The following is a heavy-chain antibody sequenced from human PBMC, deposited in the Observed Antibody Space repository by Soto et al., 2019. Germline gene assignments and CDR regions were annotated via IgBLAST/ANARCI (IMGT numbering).Heavy chain of an antibody. CDR2: IYYSGRT. CDR3: ARGYCSRTIWYIWDNWFDP. Sequence: SETLSLTCTVSGGSINNYYWSWIRQPPGKGLEWIGYIYYSGRTNYNPSLKSRVTISVDTSKNQFSLKLSSVTAADTAVYYCARGYCSRTIWYIWDNWFDPCGQGTLVTVS. J-gene: IGHJ5*02. V-gene: IGHV4-59*01. CDR1: GGSINNYY. D-gene: IGHD2-2*02.